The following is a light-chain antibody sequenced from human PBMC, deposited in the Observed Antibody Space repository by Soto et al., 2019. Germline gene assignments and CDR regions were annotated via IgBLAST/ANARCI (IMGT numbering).Light chain of an antibody. CDR3: QSSDSSLTGWV. V-gene: IGLV1-40*01. CDR1: SSNIGANYA. CDR2: DYN. Sequence: QSVLTQPPSVSGAPGHRVTISCAGSSSNIGANYAVHWYQQLPGTAPKLLIYDYNKRPSGVPDRFSGSKSGTSASLAITGLQAEDEADYYCQSSDSSLTGWVFGTGTKVTVL. J-gene: IGLJ1*01.